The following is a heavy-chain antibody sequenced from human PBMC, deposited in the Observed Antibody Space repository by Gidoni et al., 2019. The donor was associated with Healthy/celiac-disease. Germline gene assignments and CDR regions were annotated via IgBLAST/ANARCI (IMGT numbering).Heavy chain of an antibody. CDR2: ISGSGGST. D-gene: IGHD6-13*01. CDR1: GFTFSSYA. J-gene: IGHJ6*02. Sequence: EVQLLESGGGLVQPGGSLRLSCAASGFTFSSYAMSWVRQAPGKGLEWVSAISGSGGSTYYADSVKGRFTISRDNSKNTLYLQMNSLRAEDTAVYYCAKGLVAAGNYYYYGMDVWGQGTTVTVSS. V-gene: IGHV3-23*01. CDR3: AKGLVAAGNYYYYGMDV.